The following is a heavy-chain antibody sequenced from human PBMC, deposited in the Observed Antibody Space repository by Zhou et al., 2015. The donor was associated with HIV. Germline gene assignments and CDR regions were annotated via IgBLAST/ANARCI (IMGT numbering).Heavy chain of an antibody. V-gene: IGHV1-69*01. CDR2: IIPIFGTA. Sequence: LVQSGTEVRKPGSSVKVSCKASGGTFSGSDISWVRQAPGQGLEWMGGIIPIFGTANYAQKFQGRVTITADESTSTAYMELSSLRSEDTAVYYCARGNFVVVTATHRAEYFQHWGQGTLVTVSS. J-gene: IGHJ1*01. CDR3: ARGNFVVVTATHRAEYFQH. D-gene: IGHD2-21*02. CDR1: GGTFSGSD.